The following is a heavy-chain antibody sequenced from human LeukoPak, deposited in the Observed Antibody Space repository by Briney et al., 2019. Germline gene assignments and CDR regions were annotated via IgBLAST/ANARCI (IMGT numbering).Heavy chain of an antibody. CDR2: INPNSGGT. CDR1: GYTFTGYY. V-gene: IGHV1-2*02. D-gene: IGHD1-26*01. J-gene: IGHJ4*02. CDR3: ARDEVGIVGATGDQYFDY. Sequence: ASVKVSCKASGYTFTGYYTHWVRQAPGQGLEWMGWINPNSGGTNYAQKFQGRVTMTRDTSISTAYMELSRLRSDDTAVYYCARDEVGIVGATGDQYFDYWGQGTLVTVSS.